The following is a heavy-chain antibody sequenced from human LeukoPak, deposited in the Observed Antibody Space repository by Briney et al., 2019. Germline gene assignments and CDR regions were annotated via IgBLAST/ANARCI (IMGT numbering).Heavy chain of an antibody. D-gene: IGHD3-22*01. CDR2: VNLQGST. CDR1: GGSITQTNY. J-gene: IGHJ6*02. V-gene: IGHV4-4*02. Sequence: SETLSLTCDVSGGSITQTNYWTWVRQPPGKGLEWIGEVNLQGSTNYNPSLMRRVAISVDTSANHVSLQLTSVTAADTAVYYCARSFDSRGYYYYGMDVWGQGTTVTVSS. CDR3: ARSFDSRGYYYYGMDV.